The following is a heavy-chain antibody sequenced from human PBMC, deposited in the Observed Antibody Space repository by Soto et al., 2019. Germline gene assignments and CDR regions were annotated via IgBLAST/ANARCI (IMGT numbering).Heavy chain of an antibody. D-gene: IGHD1-26*01. CDR3: ARHYSGSYFRY. CDR2: IYWDDDK. Sequence: QITLKESGRTLVKPTQTLTLTCTFSGFSLNINGVAVGWIRQPPGEALEWLALIYWDDDKRYSPSLKTRLSXTXXTSKNQVVLTMTDMDPIDTGTYYCARHYSGSYFRYWGQGALVTVSP. V-gene: IGHV2-5*02. J-gene: IGHJ4*02. CDR1: GFSLNINGVA.